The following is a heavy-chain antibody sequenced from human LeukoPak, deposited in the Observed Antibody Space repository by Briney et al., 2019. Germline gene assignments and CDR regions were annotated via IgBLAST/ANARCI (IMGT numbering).Heavy chain of an antibody. CDR2: IYHSGST. CDR3: ARDRIVGATHDAFDI. D-gene: IGHD1-26*01. Sequence: SETLSLTCTVSGVSISGSSYYWGWIRQPPGKGLEWIGEIYHSGSTNYNPSLKSRVTISVDKSKNQFSLKLSSVTAADTAVYYCARDRIVGATHDAFDIWGQGTMVTVSS. CDR1: GVSISGSSYY. J-gene: IGHJ3*02. V-gene: IGHV4-39*07.